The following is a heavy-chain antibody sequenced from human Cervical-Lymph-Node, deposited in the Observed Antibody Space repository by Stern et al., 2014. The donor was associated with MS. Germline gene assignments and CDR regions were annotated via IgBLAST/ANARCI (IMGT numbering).Heavy chain of an antibody. CDR1: GLSFSNSD. D-gene: IGHD3-3*01. CDR2: ISNGGRNI. CDR3: AREVWSGYPDFYYGMDV. J-gene: IGHJ6*02. Sequence: EMQLVESGGGLVRPGGSLRLSCSASGLSFSNSDMTWVRQVPGAGLQWVSSISNGGRNIYYADSVRGRFTISRDNAKNSLYLQMNSLRDDDTAVYYCAREVWSGYPDFYYGMDVWGQGTTVTVSS. V-gene: IGHV3-21*01.